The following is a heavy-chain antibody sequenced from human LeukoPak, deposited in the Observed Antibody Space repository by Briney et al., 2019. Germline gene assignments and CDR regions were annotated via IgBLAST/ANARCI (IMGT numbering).Heavy chain of an antibody. V-gene: IGHV1-2*06. D-gene: IGHD2-15*01. CDR1: GYTFTGYY. Sequence: GASVKVSCKAAGYTFTGYYMFWVRQAPGQGLEWMGLINPNSGGTNYAQKFQGRVTMTRDTSIRTAYMELRRLRSDDTAVYYCVRGYCSGGSCYSVENWFDPWGQGTLVTVSS. CDR3: VRGYCSGGSCYSVENWFDP. CDR2: INPNSGGT. J-gene: IGHJ5*02.